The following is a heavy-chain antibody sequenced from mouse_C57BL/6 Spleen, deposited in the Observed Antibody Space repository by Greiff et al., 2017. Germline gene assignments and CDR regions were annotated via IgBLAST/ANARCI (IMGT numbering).Heavy chain of an antibody. CDR1: GYTFTDYY. D-gene: IGHD3-3*01. V-gene: IGHV1-19*01. J-gene: IGHJ1*03. Sequence: EVKLVESGPVLVKPGASVKMSCKASGYTFTDYYMNWVKQSHGKSLEWIGVINPYNGGTSYNQKFKGKATLTVDKSSSTAYMELNSLTSEDSAVYYCARMGQNWYFDVWGTGTTVTVSS. CDR2: INPYNGGT. CDR3: ARMGQNWYFDV.